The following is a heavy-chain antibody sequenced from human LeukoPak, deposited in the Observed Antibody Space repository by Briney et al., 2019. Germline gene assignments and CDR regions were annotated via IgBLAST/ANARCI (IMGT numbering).Heavy chain of an antibody. CDR2: ISGSGGST. D-gene: IGHD2-15*01. CDR1: GFTFSSYA. J-gene: IGHJ6*04. V-gene: IGHV3-23*01. Sequence: GWSLRLSCAASGFTFSSYAMSWLRQAPGKGLDGVSAISGSGGSTYYADSVKGRFTISRDNSKNTLYLQMNSLRAEDTAVYYCASGRCSGGSCKLDVWGKGTTVTVSS. CDR3: ASGRCSGGSCKLDV.